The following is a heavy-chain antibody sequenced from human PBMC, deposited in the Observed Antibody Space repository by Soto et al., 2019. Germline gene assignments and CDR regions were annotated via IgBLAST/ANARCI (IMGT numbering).Heavy chain of an antibody. CDR1: GGPFSSYH. D-gene: IGHD2-2*01. J-gene: IGHJ5*02. CDR3: AKVGVTTSPNWFDP. V-gene: IGHV1-69*08. CDR2: IIPILGRA. Sequence: QVQLVQSGAEVKKPGSSVKLSCKASGGPFSSYHISWVRQAPGQGLEWVGRIIPILGRANNAQHFQGRVTITADTSTNTAYMEMSSLTSEDKAVYYGAKVGVTTSPNWFDPWGHGTLVTVSS.